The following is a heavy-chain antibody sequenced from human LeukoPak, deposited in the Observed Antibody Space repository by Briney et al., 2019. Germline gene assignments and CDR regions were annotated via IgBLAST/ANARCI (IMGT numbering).Heavy chain of an antibody. CDR2: IYNSGST. Sequence: TSETLSLTCTVSGGSISIYYWSWVRQSPGKGMEWVGYIYNSGSTNYNPSLKSRVTISVDTSKNQFSLKLSSVTAADTAVYYCARARPDTAMAVDYWGQGTLVTVSS. CDR1: GGSISIYY. J-gene: IGHJ4*02. D-gene: IGHD5-18*01. V-gene: IGHV4-59*01. CDR3: ARARPDTAMAVDY.